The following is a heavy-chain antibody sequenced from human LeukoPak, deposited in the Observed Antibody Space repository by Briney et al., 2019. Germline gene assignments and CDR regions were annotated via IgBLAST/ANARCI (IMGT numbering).Heavy chain of an antibody. CDR1: GFTFSNYW. J-gene: IGHJ1*01. CDR2: IKQDGSEI. V-gene: IGHV3-7*01. D-gene: IGHD3-22*01. Sequence: GGSLRLSCAASGFTFSNYWMGWVRQAPGKGLEWVANIKQDGSEIYYVDSVKGRFTISRDTAKDSLYVQMDSLRAEDTAVYYCARDEGDSSGYYPGLWGQGTLVTVSS. CDR3: ARDEGDSSGYYPGL.